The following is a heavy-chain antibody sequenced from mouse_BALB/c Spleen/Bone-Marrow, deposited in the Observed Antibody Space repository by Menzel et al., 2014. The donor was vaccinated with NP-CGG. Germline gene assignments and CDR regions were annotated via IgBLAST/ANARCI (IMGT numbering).Heavy chain of an antibody. CDR3: ASYYYGSSRFAY. V-gene: IGHV14-3*02. J-gene: IGHJ3*01. CDR2: TDPANGNT. Sequence: VQLKHSGAELVKPGASVKLSCTASGFNIKDTYMHWVKQRPEQGLEWIGRTDPANGNTKYDPKFQGKATITADTSSNTAYLQLSSLTSEDTAVYYCASYYYGSSRFAYWGQGTLVTVSA. CDR1: GFNIKDTY. D-gene: IGHD1-1*01.